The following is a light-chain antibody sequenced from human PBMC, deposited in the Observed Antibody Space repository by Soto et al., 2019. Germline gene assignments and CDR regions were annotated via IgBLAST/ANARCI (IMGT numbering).Light chain of an antibody. CDR1: QSVSSTY. CDR3: QHYGGSPLT. CDR2: GAF. J-gene: IGKJ5*01. V-gene: IGKV3-20*01. Sequence: EIVLTQSPGTLSLSPGERATLSCRASQSVSSTYLAWYQQKPGQAPRLLIYGAFTRATGIPARFSGTGSGTEFTLTISRLEPEDFAVYYCQHYGGSPLTFGQGTRLEIK.